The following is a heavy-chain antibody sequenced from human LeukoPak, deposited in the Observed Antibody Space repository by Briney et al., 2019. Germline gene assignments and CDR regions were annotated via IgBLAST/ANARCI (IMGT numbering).Heavy chain of an antibody. CDR2: IYSGDNT. CDR3: VYWFDS. Sequence: PGGSLRLSCAASGFTVNSNYMSWVRQAPGKGLEWVSLIYSGDNTYYADSVKGRFTISRDNSKNTLYLQMNSLRAEDTAVYYCVYWFDSWGQGTPATVSS. J-gene: IGHJ5*01. CDR1: GFTVNSNY. V-gene: IGHV3-66*01.